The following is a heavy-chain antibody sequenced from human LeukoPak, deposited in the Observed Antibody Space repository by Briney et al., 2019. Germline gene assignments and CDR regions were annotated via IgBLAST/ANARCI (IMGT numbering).Heavy chain of an antibody. CDR3: ARSPGSGSYPYYYYGMDV. CDR2: INPSGGST. Sequence: ASVKVSCKASGYTFTSYYMHWVRQAPGQGLEWMGLINPSGGSTSYAQRFQGRVTMTRDTSTSTVYMELSSLRSEDTAVYYCARSPGSGSYPYYYYGMDVWGQGTTVTVSS. D-gene: IGHD1-26*01. J-gene: IGHJ6*02. V-gene: IGHV1-46*01. CDR1: GYTFTSYY.